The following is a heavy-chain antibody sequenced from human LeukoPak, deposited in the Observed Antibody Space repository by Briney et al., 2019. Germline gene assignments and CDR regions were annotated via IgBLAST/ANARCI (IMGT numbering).Heavy chain of an antibody. V-gene: IGHV1-58*02. CDR3: AARGDSSGYGPNWFDP. CDR1: GFTFTSSA. CDR2: IVVGSGNT. J-gene: IGHJ5*02. Sequence: SVKVSCKASGFTFTSSAMQWVRQARGQRLEWIGWIVVGSGNTNYAQKFQERVTITRDMSTSTAYMELSSLRSEDTAVYYCAARGDSSGYGPNWFDPWGQGTRVTVSS. D-gene: IGHD3-22*01.